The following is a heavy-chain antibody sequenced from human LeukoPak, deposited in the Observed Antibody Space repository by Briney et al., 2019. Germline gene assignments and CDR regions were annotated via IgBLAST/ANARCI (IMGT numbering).Heavy chain of an antibody. CDR3: ARGSHSSGYTDFDY. CDR1: GGSFSGYY. Sequence: SETLSLTCAFYGGSFSGYYWSWIRQPPGKGLEWIGEINHSGSTNYNPSLKSRVTISVDTSKNQFSLKLSSVTAADTAVYYCARGSHSSGYTDFDYWGQGTLVTVSS. J-gene: IGHJ4*02. D-gene: IGHD3-22*01. V-gene: IGHV4-34*01. CDR2: INHSGST.